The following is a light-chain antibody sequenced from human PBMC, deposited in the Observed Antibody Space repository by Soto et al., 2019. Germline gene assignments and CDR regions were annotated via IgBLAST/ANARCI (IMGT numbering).Light chain of an antibody. CDR2: AAS. J-gene: IGKJ4*01. CDR1: QSISSY. Sequence: DIQMTQSPSSLSASVGDRVTITCRASQSISSYLNWYQQKPGKAPKLLIYAASSLQSGVPSRFSGSGSGTDFTLAISSLHPEDVGTYYCQQSDSTPLTFGGGTKVEIK. V-gene: IGKV1-39*01. CDR3: QQSDSTPLT.